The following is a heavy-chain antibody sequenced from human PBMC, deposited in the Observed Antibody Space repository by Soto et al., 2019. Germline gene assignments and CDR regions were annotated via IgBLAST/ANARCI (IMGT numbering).Heavy chain of an antibody. D-gene: IGHD3-10*01. CDR2: ISGSGGST. V-gene: IGHV3-23*01. Sequence: GGPLRLSCAASGFTFSSYAMSWVRQAPGKGLEWVSAISGSGGSTYYADSVKGRFTISRDNSKNTLYLQMNSLRAEDTAVYYCARVLGETYYYGSGSYLTGAFDIWGQGTMVTVSS. J-gene: IGHJ3*02. CDR3: ARVLGETYYYGSGSYLTGAFDI. CDR1: GFTFSSYA.